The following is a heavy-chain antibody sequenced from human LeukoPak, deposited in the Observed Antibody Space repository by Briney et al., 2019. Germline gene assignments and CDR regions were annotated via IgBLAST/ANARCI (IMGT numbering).Heavy chain of an antibody. CDR1: GGSISTYY. CDR2: IYDSGST. D-gene: IGHD6-13*01. J-gene: IGHJ6*02. Sequence: SETLSLTCTVSGGSISTYYWSWIRQPPGKGLEWIGNIYDSGSTDYNPSLKSRVTISVDTSKNQFSLKLTSVTAADTAVYYCARLGCGAAVGIPCGYQYGLDVWGQGTTVTVSS. V-gene: IGHV4-59*01. CDR3: ARLGCGAAVGIPCGYQYGLDV.